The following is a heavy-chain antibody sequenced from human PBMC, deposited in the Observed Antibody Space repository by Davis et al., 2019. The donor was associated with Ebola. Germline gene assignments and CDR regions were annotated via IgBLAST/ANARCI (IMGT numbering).Heavy chain of an antibody. V-gene: IGHV4-30-4*01. J-gene: IGHJ4*02. CDR1: GGSTSSANSY. D-gene: IGHD4-11*01. Sequence: LRLSCTVSGGSTSSANSYWSWIRHHPRPGQGLEWIGYISHRGGTYYNPSLRSRVTISLDTSKNDFSLRLTSVTAPDSAVYYCARQRDYIFDYWGQGALVTVSS. CDR3: ARQRDYIFDY. CDR2: ISHRGGT.